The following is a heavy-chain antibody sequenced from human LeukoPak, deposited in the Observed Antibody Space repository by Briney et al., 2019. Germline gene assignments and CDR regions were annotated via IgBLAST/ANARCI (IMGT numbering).Heavy chain of an antibody. D-gene: IGHD6-13*01. CDR3: ARETSSWLFDY. CDR1: GFTFSSYS. V-gene: IGHV3-48*01. Sequence: GGSLRLSCAASGFTFSSYSMNWVRQAPGKGLEWVSYISSSSSTIYYADSVKGRFTISRDNAKNSLYLQMNSLRAEDTAVYYCARETSSWLFDYWGQGILVTVSS. CDR2: ISSSSSTI. J-gene: IGHJ4*02.